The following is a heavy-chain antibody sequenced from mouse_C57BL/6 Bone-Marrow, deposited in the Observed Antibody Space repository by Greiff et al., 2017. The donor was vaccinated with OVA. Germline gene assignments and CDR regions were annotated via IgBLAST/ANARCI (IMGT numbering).Heavy chain of an antibody. Sequence: EVQLQQSGPELVKPGASVKISCKASGYTFTDYNMDWVKQSHGKSLEWIGDINPNNGGTIYNQKFKGKATLTVDKSSSTAYMELRSLTSADTSVYYCAIYYGSSSHWYFDVWGTGTTVTVSS. CDR2: INPNNGGT. D-gene: IGHD1-1*01. V-gene: IGHV1-18*01. CDR1: GYTFTDYN. J-gene: IGHJ1*03. CDR3: AIYYGSSSHWYFDV.